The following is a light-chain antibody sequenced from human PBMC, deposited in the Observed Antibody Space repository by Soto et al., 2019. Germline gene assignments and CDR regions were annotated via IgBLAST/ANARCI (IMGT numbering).Light chain of an antibody. CDR3: QQYGSSPPYT. Sequence: EIVLTQSPGTLSLSPGERATLSCRASQSVSSSYLAWYQQKPGQAPRLLIYGASSRATGIPDRCSGSGSGTDFTLTISRLEPEDFAVYYCQQYGSSPPYTFGQGTKVDIK. CDR2: GAS. CDR1: QSVSSSY. J-gene: IGKJ2*01. V-gene: IGKV3-20*01.